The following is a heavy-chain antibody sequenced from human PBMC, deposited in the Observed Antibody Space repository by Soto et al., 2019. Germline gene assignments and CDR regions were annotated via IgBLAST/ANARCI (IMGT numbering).Heavy chain of an antibody. CDR3: SSNHYDILRGYYKTGHFGS. CDR2: INPTGGST. Sequence: SVKASGKAPRYTFTSDYKQWVRQYPGQGLEAVGRINPTGGSTSYAQIFQGRFTMTSDTSRTTLYIGLSSLRSKDTAFCCWSSNHYDILRGYYKTGHFGSWGPGTLVTVSS. D-gene: IGHD3-9*01. V-gene: IGHV1-46*01. J-gene: IGHJ4*02. CDR1: RYTFTSDY.